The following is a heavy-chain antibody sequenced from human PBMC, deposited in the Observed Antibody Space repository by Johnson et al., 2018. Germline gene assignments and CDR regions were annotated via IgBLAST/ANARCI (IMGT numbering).Heavy chain of an antibody. CDR2: ISYDGSNK. V-gene: IGHV3-30*09. Sequence: QVQLVESGGGVVQPGRSLRLSCAASGFTFSSYTMHWVRQAPGKGLDWVAVISYDGSNKYYADSVKGRFAIYRDNSKNTLYLQMNSLRAEDTAVYYCERDPPYYGSGRYYYYYYMDVWGKGTTVTVSS. D-gene: IGHD3-10*01. CDR1: GFTFSSYT. CDR3: ERDPPYYGSGRYYYYYYMDV. J-gene: IGHJ6*03.